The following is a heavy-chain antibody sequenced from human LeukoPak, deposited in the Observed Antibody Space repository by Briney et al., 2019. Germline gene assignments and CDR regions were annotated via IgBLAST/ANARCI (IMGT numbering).Heavy chain of an antibody. J-gene: IGHJ6*02. V-gene: IGHV3-23*01. CDR2: ISTSGAST. D-gene: IGHD5-12*01. CDR3: AKWSERGYNYGMDV. Sequence: GGSPRLSCAASGFTFSSYAMSWVRQAPGKGLEWVSAISTSGASTYYPDSVKGRFTISRDNSKNTLYLQMNSLRAEDTAVYYCAKWSERGYNYGMDVWGQGTTVTVSS. CDR1: GFTFSSYA.